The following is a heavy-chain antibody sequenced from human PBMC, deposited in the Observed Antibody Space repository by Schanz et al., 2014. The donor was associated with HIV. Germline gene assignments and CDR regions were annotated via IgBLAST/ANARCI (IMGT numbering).Heavy chain of an antibody. CDR3: AKAAVTDYLDY. D-gene: IGHD2-21*02. CDR1: GFTFSTYG. J-gene: IGHJ4*02. CDR2: ISYDGSNK. Sequence: QVQLVESGGRVVQPGRSLRLSCAASGFTFSTYGMHWVRQAPGKGLEWVAAISYDGSNKYYAESVKGRFAISRDNSKNTLFLQMNSLRAEDTAVYYCAKAAVTDYLDYWGQGTLVTVSS. V-gene: IGHV3-30*19.